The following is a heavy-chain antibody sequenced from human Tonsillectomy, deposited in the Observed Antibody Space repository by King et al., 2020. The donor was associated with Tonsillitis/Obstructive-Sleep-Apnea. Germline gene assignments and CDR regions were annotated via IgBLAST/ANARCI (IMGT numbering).Heavy chain of an antibody. CDR2: IYYSGST. J-gene: IGHJ4*02. D-gene: IGHD6-13*01. CDR1: GGSISSSSYY. CDR3: AGHRAGYGSSWYFDY. V-gene: IGHV4-39*01. Sequence: QLQESGPGLVKPSETLSLTCTVSGGSISSSSYYWGWIRQPPGKGLEWIGSIYYSGSTYYNPSLKSRVTISVDTSKNQFALKLSSVTAADTAVYYCAGHRAGYGSSWYFDYWGQGTLVTVSS.